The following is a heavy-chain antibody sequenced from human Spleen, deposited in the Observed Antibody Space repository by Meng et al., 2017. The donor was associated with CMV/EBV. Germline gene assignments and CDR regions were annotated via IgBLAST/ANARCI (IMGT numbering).Heavy chain of an antibody. CDR2: IRYDGSNK. V-gene: IGHV3-30*02. D-gene: IGHD2-2*02. CDR1: GFTFSSYG. CDR3: ARAGYCSSTSCYTGDYYYYGMDV. Sequence: GESLKISCAASGFTFSSYGMHWVRQAPGKGLEWVAFIRYDGSNKYYADSVKGRFTISRDNAKNTLYLQMNSLRAEDTAVYYCARAGYCSSTSCYTGDYYYYGMDVWGQGTTVTVSS. J-gene: IGHJ6*02.